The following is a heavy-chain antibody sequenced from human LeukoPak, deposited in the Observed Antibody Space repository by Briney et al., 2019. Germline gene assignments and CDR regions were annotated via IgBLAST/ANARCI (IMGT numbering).Heavy chain of an antibody. J-gene: IGHJ6*03. D-gene: IGHD2-15*01. CDR1: GFTFSSYA. V-gene: IGHV3-23*01. Sequence: GGSLRLSCAASGFTFSSYAMSWVRQAPGKGLEWVSAISGSGGSTYYADSVKGRFTISRDNSKNTLYLQMNSLRAEDTAIYYCAKNGDRGAYCSGGSCYPYYYYYMDVWGKGTTVTISS. CDR2: ISGSGGST. CDR3: AKNGDRGAYCSGGSCYPYYYYYMDV.